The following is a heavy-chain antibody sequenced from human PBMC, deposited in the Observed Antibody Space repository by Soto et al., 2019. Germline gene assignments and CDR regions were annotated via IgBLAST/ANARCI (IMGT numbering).Heavy chain of an antibody. V-gene: IGHV3-21*02. CDR1: GFTFTSHN. CDR3: ATERSTIIRAYN. CDR2: ISPYDHSF. Sequence: EVQLVESGGGLVKPGGSLRLSCAASGFTFTSHNIYWFRQAPGKGLEWVSSISPYDHSFYYADSVKGRFTVSKDNAKSSVFLQMDSLRAADTAIYYCATERSTIIRAYNWGQGTLVTVSS. D-gene: IGHD3-10*01. J-gene: IGHJ4*02.